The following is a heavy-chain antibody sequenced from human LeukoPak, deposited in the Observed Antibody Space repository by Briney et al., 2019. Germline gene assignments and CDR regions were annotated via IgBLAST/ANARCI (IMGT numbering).Heavy chain of an antibody. V-gene: IGHV1-18*01. D-gene: IGHD4-23*01. CDR3: AKVSPNSHVVTLGFFDL. CDR1: GYTFTSYG. CDR2: ISAYNGNT. J-gene: IGHJ2*01. Sequence: GASVKVSCKASGYTFTSYGISWVRQAPGQGLEWMGWISAYNGNTNYAQKLQGRVTMTTDTSTSTAYMELRSLRSDDTAVYYCAKVSPNSHVVTLGFFDLWGRGTLVTVSS.